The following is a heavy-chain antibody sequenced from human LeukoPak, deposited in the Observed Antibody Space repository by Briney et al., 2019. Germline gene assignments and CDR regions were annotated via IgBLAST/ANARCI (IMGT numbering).Heavy chain of an antibody. V-gene: IGHV3-53*01. CDR2: IYSGGST. Sequence: PGGSLRLSCAASGFTVSSNYMSWVRQAPGKGLEWVSVIYSGGSTYYADSVKGRFTISRDNSKNTLYLQMNSLRAEDTAVYYCARGYCSSTSCYGDAFDIWGQGTMVTVSS. D-gene: IGHD2-2*01. CDR1: GFTVSSNY. CDR3: ARGYCSSTSCYGDAFDI. J-gene: IGHJ3*02.